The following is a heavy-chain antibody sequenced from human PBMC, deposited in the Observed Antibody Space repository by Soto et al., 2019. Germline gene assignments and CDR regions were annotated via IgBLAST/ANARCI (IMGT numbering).Heavy chain of an antibody. CDR2: VYYDGNDT. D-gene: IGHD5-12*01. CDR3: ARARGYTSGPSH. V-gene: IGHV3-33*01. J-gene: IGHJ4*02. CDR1: GFTFSSYA. Sequence: VHLVESGGGVVQPGTSLRLSCTASGFTFSSYAMHWVRQAPGKGLEWLAVVYYDGNDTFYADSVKGRLAISRDNSKNILFLQVNTVTVEDTAVYYCARARGYTSGPSHWGQGTLLTVSS.